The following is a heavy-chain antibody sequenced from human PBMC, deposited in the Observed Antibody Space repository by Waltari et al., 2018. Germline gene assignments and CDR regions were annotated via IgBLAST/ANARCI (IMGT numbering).Heavy chain of an antibody. CDR2: ISAYNGNT. D-gene: IGHD2-2*01. Sequence: QVQLVQSGAEVKKPGASVKVSCKASCYTFTSYGISCVRQAPGQGLEWMGWISAYNGNTNYAQKLQGRVTMTTDTSTSTAYMELRSLRSDDTAVYYCAREYCSSTSCYFTGGFDPWGQGTLVTVSS. CDR3: AREYCSSTSCYFTGGFDP. V-gene: IGHV1-18*01. CDR1: CYTFTSYG. J-gene: IGHJ5*02.